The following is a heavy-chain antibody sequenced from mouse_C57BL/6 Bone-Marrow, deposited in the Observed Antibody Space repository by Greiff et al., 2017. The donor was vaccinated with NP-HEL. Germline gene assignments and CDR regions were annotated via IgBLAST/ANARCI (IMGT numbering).Heavy chain of an antibody. CDR1: GFSFNTYA. Sequence: EVKLMESGGGLVQPKGSLKLSCAASGFSFNTYAMNWVRQAPGKGLEWVARIRSKSNNYATYYADSVKDRFTISRDDSESMLYLQMNNLKTEDTAMYYCVRHLLWLPPYAMDYWGQGTSVTVSS. CDR2: IRSKSNNYAT. D-gene: IGHD2-2*01. J-gene: IGHJ4*01. CDR3: VRHLLWLPPYAMDY. V-gene: IGHV10-1*01.